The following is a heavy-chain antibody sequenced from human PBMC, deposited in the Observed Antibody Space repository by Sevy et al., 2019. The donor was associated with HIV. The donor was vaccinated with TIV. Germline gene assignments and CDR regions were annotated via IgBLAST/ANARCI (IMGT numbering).Heavy chain of an antibody. CDR2: ISASGGST. CDR1: GFIFNSYA. Sequence: GGSLRLSCAASGFIFNSYAMSWVRQAPGKGLEWVSSISASGGSTYYADSVKGRFTISRDNSRNTVDVEMNSLGGEDTAIYYCAKGYGSGSPPDFWGQGTLVTVSS. CDR3: AKGYGSGSPPDF. J-gene: IGHJ4*02. V-gene: IGHV3-23*01. D-gene: IGHD3-10*01.